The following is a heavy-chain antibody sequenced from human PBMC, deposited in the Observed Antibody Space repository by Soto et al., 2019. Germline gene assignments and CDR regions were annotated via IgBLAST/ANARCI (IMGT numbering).Heavy chain of an antibody. CDR1: GFTFSSYW. D-gene: IGHD2-2*01. Sequence: GGSLRLSCAASGFTFSSYWMHWVRQAPGKGLVWVSRINSDGSSTSYADSVKGRFTISRDNAKNTLYLQMNSLRAEDTAVYYCATQDIVVVPAAHSAYYGMDVWGQGTTVTVSS. CDR2: INSDGSST. CDR3: ATQDIVVVPAAHSAYYGMDV. V-gene: IGHV3-74*01. J-gene: IGHJ6*02.